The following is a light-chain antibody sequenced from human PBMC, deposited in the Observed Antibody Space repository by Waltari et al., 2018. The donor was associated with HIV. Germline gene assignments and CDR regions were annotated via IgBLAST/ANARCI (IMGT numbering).Light chain of an antibody. CDR1: QSVLYSSNNKNY. J-gene: IGKJ3*01. Sequence: DIVMTQSPDSLAVSLGERATINCKSSQSVLYSSNNKNYLAWYQQKPGQPPELLIYWASTRESGVPDRFSGSGSGTDFTLTISSLQAEDVAVYYCQQYYSTPFTFGPGTKVEIK. CDR3: QQYYSTPFT. V-gene: IGKV4-1*01. CDR2: WAS.